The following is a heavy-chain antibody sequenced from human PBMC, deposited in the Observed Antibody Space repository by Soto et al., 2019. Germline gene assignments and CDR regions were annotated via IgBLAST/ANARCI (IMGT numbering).Heavy chain of an antibody. CDR2: NNYSGNT. CDR3: ARTRNLDV. CDR1: GESLSGYY. J-gene: IGHJ6*02. D-gene: IGHD1-1*01. Sequence: QVQLQQWGAGLLKPSETLSLTCAVYGESLSGYYGNSIRQSPGKGLEWIGENNYSGNTNYNPSLKRRFTISIDTSKNQFPLNMSSVTSADTAVYYCARTRNLDVWGQGTTVIVSS. V-gene: IGHV4-34*01.